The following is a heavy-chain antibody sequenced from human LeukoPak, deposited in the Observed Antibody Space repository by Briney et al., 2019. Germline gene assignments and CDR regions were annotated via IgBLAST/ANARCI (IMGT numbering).Heavy chain of an antibody. CDR1: GGSVSSGSYY. CDR2: IYNSVRT. J-gene: IGHJ6*02. V-gene: IGHV4-61*01. D-gene: IGHD5-12*01. Sequence: SETLSLTCIVSGGSVSSGSYYWSWIRQPPGKGLEWIGYIYNSVRTNYNPSLKSRVTISVDTSKNQLSLKLSSVTAADTAVYFCVRDLVATINHYYYGMDVWGQGTTVTVSS. CDR3: VRDLVATINHYYYGMDV.